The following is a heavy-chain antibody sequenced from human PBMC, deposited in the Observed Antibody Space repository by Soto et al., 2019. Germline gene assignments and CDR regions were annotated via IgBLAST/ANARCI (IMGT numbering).Heavy chain of an antibody. J-gene: IGHJ4*02. V-gene: IGHV1-3*01. D-gene: IGHD2-15*01. CDR1: GYTFTSYA. CDR3: ARGVAPYYFDY. Sequence: ASVKVSCKXSGYTFTSYAMHWVRQAPGQRLEWMGWINAGNGNTKYSQKFQGRVTITRDTSASTAYMELSSLRSEDTAVYYCARGVAPYYFDYWGQGTLVTVSS. CDR2: INAGNGNT.